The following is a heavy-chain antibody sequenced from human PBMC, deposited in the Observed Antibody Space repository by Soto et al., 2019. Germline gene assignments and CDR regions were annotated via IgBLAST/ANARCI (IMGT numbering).Heavy chain of an antibody. J-gene: IGHJ4*02. V-gene: IGHV3-21*01. CDR3: ARATYNWNHEY. CDR2: ISSSGEYI. D-gene: IGHD1-20*01. CDR1: GFPLVTYG. Sequence: LRLACAVSGFPLVTYGINCVRYALGKGLEWVSSISSSGEYIYYAVSVKGRFTISRDNARNSLYLQMNRLGVDDTALYFYARATYNWNHEYWGQGTQVTVSS.